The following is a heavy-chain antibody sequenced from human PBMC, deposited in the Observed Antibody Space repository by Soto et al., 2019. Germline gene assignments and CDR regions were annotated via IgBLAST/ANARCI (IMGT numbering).Heavy chain of an antibody. CDR3: ARENWFFDY. J-gene: IGHJ4*02. CDR1: GFSFEIYW. Sequence: GGSLRLSCAASGFSFEIYWMGWVRQAPGKGLEWVANVNPDGSGEYYLDSVKGRFTISRDNAKNSVYLQMNSLVGDDTAVYYCARENWFFDYWGQGTPVTVSS. D-gene: IGHD3-10*01. V-gene: IGHV3-7*01. CDR2: VNPDGSGE.